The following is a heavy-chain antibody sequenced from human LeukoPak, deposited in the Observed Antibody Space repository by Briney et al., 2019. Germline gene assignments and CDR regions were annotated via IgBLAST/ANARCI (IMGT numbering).Heavy chain of an antibody. D-gene: IGHD4-17*01. CDR1: GGSISSYY. CDR3: ARSGYGDYDPRAYYYYGMDV. J-gene: IGHJ6*02. Sequence: SETLSLTCTVSGGSISSYYWSWIRQPPGKGLEWIGYIYYSGSTNYNPSLKSRVTISVDTSKNQFSLKLSSVTAADTAVYYCARSGYGDYDPRAYYYYGMDVWGQGTTVTASS. V-gene: IGHV4-59*01. CDR2: IYYSGST.